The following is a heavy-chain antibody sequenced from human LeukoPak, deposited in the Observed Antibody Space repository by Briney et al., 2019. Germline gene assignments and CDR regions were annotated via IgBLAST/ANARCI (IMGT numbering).Heavy chain of an antibody. Sequence: GGSLRLSCAASGFTFSSYAMSWVRQTPGKGLEWVSAISGSGGSTYYADSVKGRFTISRDNSKNTLYLQMNSLRAEDTAVYCCAKDWHIAAAWEDYWGQGTLVTVSS. D-gene: IGHD6-13*01. J-gene: IGHJ4*02. CDR3: AKDWHIAAAWEDY. CDR2: ISGSGGST. V-gene: IGHV3-23*01. CDR1: GFTFSSYA.